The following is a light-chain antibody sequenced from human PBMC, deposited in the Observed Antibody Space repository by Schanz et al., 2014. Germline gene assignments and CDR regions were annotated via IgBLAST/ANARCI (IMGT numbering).Light chain of an antibody. CDR3: CSYAGSYTWV. CDR1: SSDVDAYDY. J-gene: IGLJ1*01. CDR2: DVR. V-gene: IGLV2-11*01. Sequence: QSALTQPRSVSGSPGQSVTISCTGTSSDVDAYDYVSWYQQHPGKAPKLIIYDVRKRPSGVPDRFSGSRSGNTASLTISGLQAEDETDYYCCSYAGSYTWVFGTGTKVTVL.